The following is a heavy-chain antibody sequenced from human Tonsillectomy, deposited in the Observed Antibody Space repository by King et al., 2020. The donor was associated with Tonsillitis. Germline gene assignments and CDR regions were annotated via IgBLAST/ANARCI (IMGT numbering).Heavy chain of an antibody. D-gene: IGHD2-21*01. CDR2: IHPRDSNT. CDR1: GYSFSSYW. Sequence: QLVQSGAEVKKPGESLKISCKGSGYSFSSYWIAWVRQTPGKGLEWMGIIHPRDSNTRYSPSFQGQVPISADKSISTAYLQWSRLKASDTAMYYCASRGGWGSRGIDYFDFWGQGTLVSVSS. V-gene: IGHV5-51*03. J-gene: IGHJ4*02. CDR3: ASRGGWGSRGIDYFDF.